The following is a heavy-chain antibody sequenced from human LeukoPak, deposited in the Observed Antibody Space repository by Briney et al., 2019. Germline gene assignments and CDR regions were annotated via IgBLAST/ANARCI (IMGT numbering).Heavy chain of an antibody. CDR2: INYGGDT. D-gene: IGHD1-1*01. Sequence: PSETLPLTCGVDGGSFSGYDWSWVRQPPGKGLEGIGEINYGGDTNYNPSRKSRFTTSVDTSKNQFSLKVRSVTAADTAVYFCARGLGWKVTPMGLFYMDVWGE. V-gene: IGHV4-34*01. CDR3: ARGLGWKVTPMGLFYMDV. CDR1: GGSFSGYD. J-gene: IGHJ6*03.